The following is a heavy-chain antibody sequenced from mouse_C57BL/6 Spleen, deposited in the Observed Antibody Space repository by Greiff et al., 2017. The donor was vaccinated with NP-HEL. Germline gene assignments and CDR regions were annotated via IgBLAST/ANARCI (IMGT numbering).Heavy chain of an antibody. CDR1: GYTFTDYY. Sequence: EVQLQQSGPELVKPGASVKISCKASGYTFTDYYMNWVKQSHGKSLEWIGDINPNNGGTSYNQKFKGKATLTVDKSSSTAYMELRSLTSEDSAVYYCARSRYYYGSMNFDYWGQGTTLTVSS. CDR3: ARSRYYYGSMNFDY. CDR2: INPNNGGT. D-gene: IGHD1-1*01. J-gene: IGHJ2*01. V-gene: IGHV1-26*01.